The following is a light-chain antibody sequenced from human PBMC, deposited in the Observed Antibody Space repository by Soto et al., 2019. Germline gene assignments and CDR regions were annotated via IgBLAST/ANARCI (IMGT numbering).Light chain of an antibody. J-gene: IGLJ3*02. CDR1: SSNIGGQT. V-gene: IGLV1-44*01. CDR3: AAWDESVNGHV. Sequence: QSVLTQPPSVAGTHGQSVTISCSGSSSNIGGQTVSWYQQLPGTAPNLLIYSGHQRPSWVPDRFSASKSGSSASLAISGLRSEDEGDSYSAAWDESVNGHVFGGGTKVTVL. CDR2: SGH.